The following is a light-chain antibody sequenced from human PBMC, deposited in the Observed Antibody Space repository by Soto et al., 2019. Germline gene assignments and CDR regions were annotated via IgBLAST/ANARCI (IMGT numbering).Light chain of an antibody. J-gene: IGKJ3*01. Sequence: EIVMTQSPATLSVSPGDRATLSCRASQSVSSNLAWYQQKPGQAPRLLIYGASTRATGIPAWFSGSGSGTEFILTISSRQSEDVAVYYCQQYNNWPPVTFGPGTKVDIK. CDR2: GAS. V-gene: IGKV3-15*01. CDR3: QQYNNWPPVT. CDR1: QSVSSN.